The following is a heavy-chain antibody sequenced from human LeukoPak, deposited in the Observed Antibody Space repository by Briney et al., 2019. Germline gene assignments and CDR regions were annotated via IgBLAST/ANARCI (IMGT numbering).Heavy chain of an antibody. J-gene: IGHJ4*02. V-gene: IGHV1-18*01. CDR1: GYTFTSYG. CDR2: ISAYNGNT. D-gene: IGHD5-24*01. Sequence: ASVKVSCKASGYTFTSYGISWVRQAPGQGLEWMGWISAYNGNTNYAQKLQGRVTMTTDTSTSTAYMELRSLRSDDTAVYYCARDVEMATITRPDYWGQGTLVTVSS. CDR3: ARDVEMATITRPDY.